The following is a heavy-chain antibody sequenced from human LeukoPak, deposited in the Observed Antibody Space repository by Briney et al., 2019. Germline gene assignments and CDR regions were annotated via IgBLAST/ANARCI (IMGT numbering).Heavy chain of an antibody. CDR2: INHSGST. D-gene: IGHD2-2*01. J-gene: IGHJ6*02. V-gene: IGHV4-34*01. CDR3: ARGNTSPYGMDV. Sequence: PSETLSLTCAVYGGSFSGYYWSWIRQPPGKGLEWIGEINHSGSTSYNPSLKSRVTISVDTSKNQFSLKLSSVTAADTAVYYCARGNTSPYGMDVWGQGTTVTVSS. CDR1: GGSFSGYY.